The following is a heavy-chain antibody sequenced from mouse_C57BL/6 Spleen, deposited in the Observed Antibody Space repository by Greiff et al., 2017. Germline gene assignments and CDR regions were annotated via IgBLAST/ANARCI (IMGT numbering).Heavy chain of an antibody. CDR2: IYPGNSDT. CDR3: TLCYTTGIYYAMDD. Sequence: VQLQQSGTVLARPGASVKMSCTTSGYTFTSYWMHWVKQRPGQGLEWIGAIYPGNSDTCYTQKFQGQAKLTAVTSASTAYMELSSLTDEDSAVYYCTLCYTTGIYYAMDDWGQGTSVTVSS. V-gene: IGHV1-5*01. J-gene: IGHJ4*01. CDR1: GYTFTSYW. D-gene: IGHD2-12*01.